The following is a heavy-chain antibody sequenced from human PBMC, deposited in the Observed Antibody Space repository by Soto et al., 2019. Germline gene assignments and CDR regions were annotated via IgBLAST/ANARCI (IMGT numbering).Heavy chain of an antibody. Sequence: GGSLRLSCSVSGFTFSAYWMHWVRQVPGKGLTWVSRISDDGSTATYADSVKGRFVISRDNAKNSLYLEMNTLRADDSGLYYCARGPRVSSTGTGAHWGRGALVTVSS. V-gene: IGHV3-74*01. CDR3: ARGPRVSSTGTGAH. CDR2: ISDDGSTA. D-gene: IGHD1-1*01. J-gene: IGHJ4*02. CDR1: GFTFSAYW.